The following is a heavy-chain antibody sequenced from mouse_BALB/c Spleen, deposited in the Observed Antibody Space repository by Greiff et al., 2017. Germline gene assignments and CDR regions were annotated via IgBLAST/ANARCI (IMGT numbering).Heavy chain of an antibody. D-gene: IGHD1-1*01. CDR1: GDSITSGY. Sequence: EVQLQESGPSLVKPSQTLSLTCSVTGDSITSGYWNWIRKFPGNKLEYMGYISYSGSTYYNPSLKSRISITRDTSKNQYYLQLNSVTTEDTATYYCARSPSLITTVVEFDYWGQGTTLTVSS. J-gene: IGHJ2*01. V-gene: IGHV3-8*02. CDR3: ARSPSLITTVVEFDY. CDR2: ISYSGST.